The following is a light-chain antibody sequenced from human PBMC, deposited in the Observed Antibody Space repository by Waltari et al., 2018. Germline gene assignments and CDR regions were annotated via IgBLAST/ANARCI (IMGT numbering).Light chain of an antibody. Sequence: EIVLTQSPATLSLSPGERATLSCRASQSVSSYLAWYQQKPGQAPRLLIYESSNRATGIPARFSGSGSGTDFTLTISSLEPEDFAVYYCQQRSNWPSGTFGPGTKVDIE. J-gene: IGKJ3*01. V-gene: IGKV3-11*01. CDR3: QQRSNWPSGT. CDR1: QSVSSY. CDR2: ESS.